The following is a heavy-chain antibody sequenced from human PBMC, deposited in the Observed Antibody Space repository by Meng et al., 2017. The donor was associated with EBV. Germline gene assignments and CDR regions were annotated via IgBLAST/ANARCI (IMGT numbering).Heavy chain of an antibody. V-gene: IGHV1-2*06. J-gene: IGHJ4*02. CDR2: INPNSGGT. CDR3: ARVGIAVAGTGDY. Sequence: QGQVVESVAEVKKPGASVKVSYKASGYTCTGYYMHWVRQAPGQGLEWMGRINPNSGGTNYAQKFQGRVTMTRDTSISTAYMELSRLRSDDTAVYYCARVGIAVAGTGDYWGQGTLVTVSS. D-gene: IGHD6-19*01. CDR1: GYTCTGYY.